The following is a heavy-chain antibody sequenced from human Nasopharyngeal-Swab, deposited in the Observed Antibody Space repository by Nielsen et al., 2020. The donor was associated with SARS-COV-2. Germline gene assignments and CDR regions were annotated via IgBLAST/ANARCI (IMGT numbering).Heavy chain of an antibody. D-gene: IGHD4-11*01. CDR1: GFTFSRFG. Sequence: GGSLRLSCAASGFTFSRFGMGWVRQAPGKGLEWVSAISASGVTTYYADSVKGRFTISRDNSKRTLYLQMNSLRAEDTAAYYCAKDLNSNFLNYMDVWGKGTTVSVSS. J-gene: IGHJ6*03. V-gene: IGHV3-23*01. CDR2: ISASGVTT. CDR3: AKDLNSNFLNYMDV.